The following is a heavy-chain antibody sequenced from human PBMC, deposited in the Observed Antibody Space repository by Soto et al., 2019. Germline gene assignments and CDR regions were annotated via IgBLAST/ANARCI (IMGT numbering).Heavy chain of an antibody. V-gene: IGHV1-69*13. CDR1: GGTFSSYA. CDR2: IIPIFGTA. Sequence: SVKVSCKASGGTFSSYAISWVRQAPGQGLEWMGGIIPIFGTANYAQKFQGRVTITADESTSTAYMELSSLRSEDTSVYYCAREVFVRLSTESGMDVWGQGTTVTVSS. D-gene: IGHD3-10*02. J-gene: IGHJ6*02. CDR3: AREVFVRLSTESGMDV.